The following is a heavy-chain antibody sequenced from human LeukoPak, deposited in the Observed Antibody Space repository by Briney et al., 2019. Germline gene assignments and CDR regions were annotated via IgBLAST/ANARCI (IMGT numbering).Heavy chain of an antibody. D-gene: IGHD3-9*01. CDR2: ISYDGSNK. CDR3: ARVQYDILTGYPDY. CDR1: GFTFSSYA. V-gene: IGHV3-30*14. J-gene: IGHJ4*02. Sequence: GGSLRLSCAASGFTFSSYAMHWVRQAPGKGLEWVAVISYDGSNKYYADSVKGRFTISRDNSKNTLYLQMNSLRAEDTAVYYCARVQYDILTGYPDYWGQGTLVTVSS.